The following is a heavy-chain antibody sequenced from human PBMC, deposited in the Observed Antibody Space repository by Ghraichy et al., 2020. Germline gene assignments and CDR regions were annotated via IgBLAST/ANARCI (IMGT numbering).Heavy chain of an antibody. J-gene: IGHJ4*02. CDR2: INHSGST. CDR1: GGSFSGYY. Sequence: SETLSLTCAVYGGSFSGYYWSWIRQPPGKGLEWIGEINHSGSTNYNPSLKSRVTISVDTSKNQFSLKLSSVTAADTAVYYCAREVWGFYNPRRWVRGYFDSWGQGTLVTVSS. V-gene: IGHV4-34*01. CDR3: AREVWGFYNPRRWVRGYFDS. D-gene: IGHD3-10*01.